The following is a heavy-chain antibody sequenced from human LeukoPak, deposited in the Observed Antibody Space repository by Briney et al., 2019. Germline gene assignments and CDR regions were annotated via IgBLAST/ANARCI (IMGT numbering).Heavy chain of an antibody. D-gene: IGHD1-26*01. CDR3: AREGVGAHYYMDV. CDR2: INWNSGST. V-gene: IGHV3-20*04. Sequence: GGSLRLSCAASGFTFDDYGMNWVRQAPGKGLEWVSDINWNSGSTGYADSVKGRFTISRDNAKNSLYLQMNSLRAEDTALYYCAREGVGAHYYMDVWGKGTTVTVSS. J-gene: IGHJ6*03. CDR1: GFTFDDYG.